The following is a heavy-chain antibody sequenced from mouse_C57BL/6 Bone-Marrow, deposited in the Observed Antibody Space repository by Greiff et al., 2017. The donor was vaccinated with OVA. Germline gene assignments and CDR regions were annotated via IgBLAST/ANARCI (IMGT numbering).Heavy chain of an antibody. V-gene: IGHV2-2*01. CDR1: GFSLTSYG. Sequence: QVQLKESGPGLVQPSQSLSITCTVSGFSLTSYGVHWVRQSPGKGLEWLGVIWSGGSTDYNAAFISRLSISKDNSKSQVFFKMNSLQADDTAIYYCARGDGTTGWEAMDYWGQGTSVTVSS. CDR2: IWSGGST. CDR3: ARGDGTTGWEAMDY. J-gene: IGHJ4*01. D-gene: IGHD1-1*01.